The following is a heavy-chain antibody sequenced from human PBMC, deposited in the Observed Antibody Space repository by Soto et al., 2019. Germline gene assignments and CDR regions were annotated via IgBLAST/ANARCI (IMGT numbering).Heavy chain of an antibody. D-gene: IGHD3-10*01. CDR3: ARDIITVIGGEIYYYFGMDV. Sequence: SETLSLTCAVNGGSFREYYWSWLRQPPGKGLEWIGEINQSGTTHYNPSLERRINISIDTSKNQFSLNLTSVTAADTATYYCARDIITVIGGEIYYYFGMDVWGQGTTVTVSS. J-gene: IGHJ6*02. CDR2: INQSGTT. V-gene: IGHV4-34*01. CDR1: GGSFREYY.